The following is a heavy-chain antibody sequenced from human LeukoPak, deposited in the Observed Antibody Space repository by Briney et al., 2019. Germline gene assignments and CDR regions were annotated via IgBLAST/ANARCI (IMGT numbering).Heavy chain of an antibody. CDR1: GYSFTSFW. CDR2: IYPGDSNT. J-gene: IGHJ4*02. V-gene: IGHV5-51*01. CDR3: ARQLRNSGIDS. D-gene: IGHD6-19*01. Sequence: GESLKISCNGSGYSFTSFWIGWVRQMPGKGLEWMGIIYPGDSNTRYNPSFQGQVTISADKSISTAYLQWSSLKSSDTAMYYCARQLRNSGIDSWGQGTLVTVSS.